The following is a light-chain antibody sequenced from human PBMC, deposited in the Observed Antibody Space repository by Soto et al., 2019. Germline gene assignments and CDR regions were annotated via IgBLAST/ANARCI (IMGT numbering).Light chain of an antibody. CDR3: QKSYSTLWK. J-gene: IGKJ1*01. CDR2: AAS. Sequence: DIVMTHSPLSLPVSPVDPASISFMSSQILLHSNGNNYLDWYLQKPGQSPQLLIYAASSLQSGVPSRFSGSGSGTDFTLTISSLQPEDFATYYCQKSYSTLWKFGQGTKVDIK. CDR1: QILLHSNGNNY. V-gene: IGKV2-28*01.